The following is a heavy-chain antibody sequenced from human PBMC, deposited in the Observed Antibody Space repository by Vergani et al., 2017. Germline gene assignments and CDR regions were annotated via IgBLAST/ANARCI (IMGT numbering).Heavy chain of an antibody. CDR2: MFHTGEA. Sequence: QIQLQESGPGLVKPSETLSLTCSVSGNSISRGFYWAWIRQTPEKGLEWIGGMFHTGEASNSPSLQSRVAFSMDTSKNQCSLQLTSVTAADTAVYFCGVIMVRSPRPDNWFDSWGRGTLVTVSS. V-gene: IGHV4-38-2*02. J-gene: IGHJ5*01. D-gene: IGHD3-10*01. CDR1: GNSISRGFY. CDR3: GVIMVRSPRPDNWFDS.